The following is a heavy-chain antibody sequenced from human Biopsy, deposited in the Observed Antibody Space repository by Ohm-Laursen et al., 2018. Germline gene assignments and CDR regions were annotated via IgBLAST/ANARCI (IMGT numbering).Heavy chain of an antibody. Sequence: SLRLSCAASGFTFSSFAMSWVRQAPGKGLEHVSTISSNGGGRFYANSVKGRFTISRDNSKNTLYLQMDSLRTEDMAVYYCARDAHESSGYIGWFDSRGQGSLVTVSS. J-gene: IGHJ5*01. CDR1: GFTFSSFA. V-gene: IGHV3-64*01. D-gene: IGHD3-22*01. CDR2: ISSNGGGR. CDR3: ARDAHESSGYIGWFDS.